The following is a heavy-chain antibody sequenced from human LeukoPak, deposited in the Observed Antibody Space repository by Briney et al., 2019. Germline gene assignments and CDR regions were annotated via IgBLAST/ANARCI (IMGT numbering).Heavy chain of an antibody. J-gene: IGHJ4*02. V-gene: IGHV3-23*01. CDR2: ISYSGGST. D-gene: IGHD4-17*01. CDR1: GFTFSSYA. Sequence: PGGSLRLSCAASGFTFSSYAMSWVRQAPGKGLEWVSTISYSGGSTYYADSVKGRFTISRDNSKNTLCLQMNSLRAEDTAVYYCAREAVTRNYFDYWGQGTLVTVSS. CDR3: AREAVTRNYFDY.